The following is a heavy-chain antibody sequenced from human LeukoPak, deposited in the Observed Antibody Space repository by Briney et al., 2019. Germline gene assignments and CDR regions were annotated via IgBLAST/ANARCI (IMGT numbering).Heavy chain of an antibody. CDR2: ISAYNGNT. CDR1: GYTFTSYG. Sequence: ASVKVSCKASGYTFTSYGISWVRQAPGQGLEWMGWISAYNGNTNYAQKLQGRVTITADKSTSTAYMELSSLRSEDTAVYYCARDGTNVVPAAMPFYYYYYYGMDVWGQGTTVTVSS. D-gene: IGHD2-2*01. CDR3: ARDGTNVVPAAMPFYYYYYYGMDV. J-gene: IGHJ6*02. V-gene: IGHV1-18*01.